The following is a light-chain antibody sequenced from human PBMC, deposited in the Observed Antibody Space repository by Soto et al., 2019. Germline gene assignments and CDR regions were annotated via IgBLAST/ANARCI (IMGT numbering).Light chain of an antibody. Sequence: IVLTQSPGTLSLSPGDRATLSCRASQSVGTLYLAWYQQKPGQAPRLLISGTSTRATGIPDRFSGSASGTDFPLTISRLEPEDFAFYSCQQYGTSPRTFAQGPRV. CDR3: QQYGTSPRT. CDR1: QSVGTLY. V-gene: IGKV3-20*01. CDR2: GTS. J-gene: IGKJ1*01.